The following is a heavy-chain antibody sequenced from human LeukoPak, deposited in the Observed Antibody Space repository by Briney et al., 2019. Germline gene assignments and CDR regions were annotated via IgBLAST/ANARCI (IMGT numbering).Heavy chain of an antibody. Sequence: SETLSLTCTVSGGSICSGDYDWSWIRQPAGKGLEWIGYIYDSGSTYYNPSLKSRVTISVDTSKNQFSLKLSSVTAADTAVYYCARVGSGGYSYGYDYYGMDVWGQGTTVTVSS. CDR3: ARVGSGGYSYGYDYYGMDV. CDR2: IYDSGST. J-gene: IGHJ6*02. D-gene: IGHD5-18*01. V-gene: IGHV4-30-4*01. CDR1: GGSICSGDYD.